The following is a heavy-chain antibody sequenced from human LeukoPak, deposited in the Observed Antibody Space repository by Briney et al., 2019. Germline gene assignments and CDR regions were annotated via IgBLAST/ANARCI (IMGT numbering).Heavy chain of an antibody. CDR2: IWPDDSDK. CDR1: GYSFTSYW. CDR3: ARQGKDGYRVVDY. J-gene: IGHJ4*02. Sequence: GESLKISCKGSGYSFTSYWIGWVRQVPGKGLEWMGIIWPDDSDKRYSPSFQGQVTISADESISTAYLQWSSLKASDTAMYYCARQGKDGYRVVDYWGQGTLVTVSS. V-gene: IGHV5-51*01. D-gene: IGHD5-24*01.